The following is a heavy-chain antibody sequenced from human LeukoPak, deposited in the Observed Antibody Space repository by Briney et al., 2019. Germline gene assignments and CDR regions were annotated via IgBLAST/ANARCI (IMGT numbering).Heavy chain of an antibody. CDR2: INPDGSTT. D-gene: IGHD3-22*01. Sequence: GGSLRLSCAASGFAFSRYWINWVRQAPGKGLEWVSRINPDGSTTTHADSVKGRFTISRGNAKNTLYLQMNSLRAEDTAMYYCARVLSGSWDWFDPWGQGTLVTVSS. CDR1: GFAFSRYW. CDR3: ARVLSGSWDWFDP. V-gene: IGHV3-74*01. J-gene: IGHJ5*02.